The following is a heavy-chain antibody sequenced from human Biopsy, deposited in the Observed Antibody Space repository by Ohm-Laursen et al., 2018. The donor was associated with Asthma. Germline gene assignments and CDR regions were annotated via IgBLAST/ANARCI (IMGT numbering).Heavy chain of an antibody. J-gene: IGHJ4*02. V-gene: IGHV3-23*01. Sequence: GSLRLSCAASGFTFSNYVMSWVRQAPGKGLEWVSSITGSGGFTYHADSVKGRFTISRDKSDNTLYLQMNSLTAEDTAVYYCAKDRVAGRSYYFDYWGQGSLVSVSS. CDR2: ITGSGGFT. D-gene: IGHD6-13*01. CDR3: AKDRVAGRSYYFDY. CDR1: GFTFSNYV.